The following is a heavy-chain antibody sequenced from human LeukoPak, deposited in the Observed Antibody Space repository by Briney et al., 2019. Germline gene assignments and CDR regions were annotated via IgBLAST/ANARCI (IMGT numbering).Heavy chain of an antibody. CDR3: ARGWGLGESSSDAFDI. Sequence: PGGSLRLSCAASGFSFSTYSMNWVRQAPGKGLEWVSYMTTSGDTIYYADSVKGRFTISRDNAKNSLYLQMSSLRVEDTAVYYCARGWGLGESSSDAFDIWGQGTMVTVSS. CDR2: MTTSGDTI. CDR1: GFSFSTYS. D-gene: IGHD3-16*02. J-gene: IGHJ3*02. V-gene: IGHV3-48*01.